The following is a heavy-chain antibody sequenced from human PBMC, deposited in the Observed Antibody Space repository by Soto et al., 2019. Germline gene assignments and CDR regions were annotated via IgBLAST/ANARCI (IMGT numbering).Heavy chain of an antibody. D-gene: IGHD3-10*01. V-gene: IGHV3-23*01. CDR1: GFTFNNYA. Sequence: EVQLLESGGGLVQPGGSLRLSCAASGFTFNNYAMTWVRQAPGKGLEWVSAISGGGDTTSYADSVKGRFTVSRDGSKNTLYPQMRSLRAEDTALYSCAKGRGGSGSLTPRVDFWGQGALVTVAS. CDR3: AKGRGGSGSLTPRVDF. CDR2: ISGGGDTT. J-gene: IGHJ4*02.